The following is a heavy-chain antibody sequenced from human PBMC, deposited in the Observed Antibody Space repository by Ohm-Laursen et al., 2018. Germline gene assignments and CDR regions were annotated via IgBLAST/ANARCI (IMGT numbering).Heavy chain of an antibody. J-gene: IGHJ4*02. D-gene: IGHD2-15*01. Sequence: SLRLSCTASGFTFSSYAMSWVRQAPGKGLEWVSAISPIGTTYYTDSVKGRFTISRDNSKNTLYLQMNGLRAEDTAVYYCAKTRYFSRGSCDFDYWGQGTLVTVSS. CDR3: AKTRYFSRGSCDFDY. V-gene: IGHV3-23*01. CDR2: ISPIGTT. CDR1: GFTFSSYA.